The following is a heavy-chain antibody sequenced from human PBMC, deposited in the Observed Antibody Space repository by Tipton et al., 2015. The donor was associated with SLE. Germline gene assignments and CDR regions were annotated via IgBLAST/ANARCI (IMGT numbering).Heavy chain of an antibody. CDR1: GGSISSYY. V-gene: IGHV4-59*01. D-gene: IGHD2-21*01. J-gene: IGHJ3*02. CDR3: ARGLGGEGAFDI. CDR2: IYYSGST. Sequence: TLSLTCTVSGGSISSYYWSWIRQPPGKGLEWIGYIYYSGSTNYNPSLKSRVTISVDTSKNQFSLKLSSVTAADTAVHYCARGLGGEGAFDIWGQGTMVTVSS.